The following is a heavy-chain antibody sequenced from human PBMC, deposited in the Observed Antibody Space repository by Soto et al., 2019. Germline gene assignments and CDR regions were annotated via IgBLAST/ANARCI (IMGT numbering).Heavy chain of an antibody. CDR2: VYYSGST. CDR3: ARDIQCIAAAGTAYYYYGMDV. D-gene: IGHD6-13*01. CDR1: GGSISSGGYY. Sequence: KTSETLSLTCTVSGGSISSGGYYWSWIRQHPGKGLEWIGYVYYSGSTYYNPSLKSRVTISVDTSKNQFALKLSSVTAADTAVYYCARDIQCIAAAGTAYYYYGMDVWGQATTVTVSS. V-gene: IGHV4-31*03. J-gene: IGHJ6*02.